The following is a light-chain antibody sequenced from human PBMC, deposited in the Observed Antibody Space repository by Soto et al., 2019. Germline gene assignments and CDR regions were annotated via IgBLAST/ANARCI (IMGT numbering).Light chain of an antibody. CDR2: SDS. Sequence: SYELTQPPSVSVAPGKTARITCGGNNIGSKSVHWYQQKPGQAPVLVIYSDSDRPSGIPERFSGSNSGNTATLTISRVEAWDEADYYCQVWDSSSDHYVFGTGTKVTVL. CDR1: NIGSKS. J-gene: IGLJ1*01. V-gene: IGLV3-21*04. CDR3: QVWDSSSDHYV.